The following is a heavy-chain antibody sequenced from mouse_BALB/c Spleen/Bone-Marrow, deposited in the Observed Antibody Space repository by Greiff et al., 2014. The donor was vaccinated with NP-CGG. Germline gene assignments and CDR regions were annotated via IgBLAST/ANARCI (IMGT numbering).Heavy chain of an antibody. D-gene: IGHD4-1*01. CDR3: TRGGNWDDFDY. CDR1: GFAFGSFG. V-gene: IGHV5-17*02. CDR2: ISSGSTTI. J-gene: IGHJ2*01. Sequence: DVKLVESGGGLVQPGGSRKLSCAASGFAFGSFGMHWVRQAPEKGLEWVAYISSGSTTIFYADTMKGRFTISRDNPKNTLFLQMTSLRSEDTAMYYCTRGGNWDDFDYWGQGTTLTVSS.